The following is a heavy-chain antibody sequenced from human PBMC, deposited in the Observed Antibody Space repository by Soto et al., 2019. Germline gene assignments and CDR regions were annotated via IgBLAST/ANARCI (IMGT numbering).Heavy chain of an antibody. Sequence: GESLKISCKGSGYSFTSYWIGWVRQMPGKGLEWMGIIYPGDSDTRYSPSFQGQVTISADKSISTAYLQWSSLKASDTAMYYCARIEGYSSSLDPYGMDVWGQGTTVTVSS. CDR2: IYPGDSDT. J-gene: IGHJ6*02. D-gene: IGHD6-13*01. CDR1: GYSFTSYW. CDR3: ARIEGYSSSLDPYGMDV. V-gene: IGHV5-51*01.